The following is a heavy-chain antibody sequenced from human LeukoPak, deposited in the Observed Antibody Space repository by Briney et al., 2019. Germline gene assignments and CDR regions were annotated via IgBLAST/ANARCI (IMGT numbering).Heavy chain of an antibody. CDR3: ARVCLAAAGTGSWFDP. J-gene: IGHJ5*02. V-gene: IGHV4-39*07. Sequence: PSESLSLTCTVSGGSISSSSYDWGWIRQPPGKGLEWIGSIYYSGSTYYNPSLKSRVTISVDTSKNQFSLKLSDVAAADPAVYYCARVCLAAAGTGSWFDPWGQGTRVSVSS. CDR1: GGSISSSSYD. D-gene: IGHD6-13*01. CDR2: IYYSGST.